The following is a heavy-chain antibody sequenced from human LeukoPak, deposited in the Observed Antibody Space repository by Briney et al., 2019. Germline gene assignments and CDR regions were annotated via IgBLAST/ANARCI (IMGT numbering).Heavy chain of an antibody. CDR2: ISYSGNT. CDR1: GGSINSYY. Sequence: SETLSLTCTVSGGSINSYYWSWIRQPPGKGLEWIGYISYSGNTNYNPSLKSRVTISLDTSKKQFFLKLSSVAAADTAMYYCARGNANWGQGTLVTVSS. J-gene: IGHJ4*02. CDR3: ARGNAN. V-gene: IGHV4-59*01.